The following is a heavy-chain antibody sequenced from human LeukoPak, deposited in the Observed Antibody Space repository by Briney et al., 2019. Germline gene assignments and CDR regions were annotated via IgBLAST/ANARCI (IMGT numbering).Heavy chain of an antibody. CDR2: IYSGGST. V-gene: IGHV3-66*01. Sequence: PWGSLSLSCAGSGFTVGSNTMSWVRQPPGKGLEWVSIIYSGGSTSYADSVKGRFTISRDNSKNPLYLQMNSLSTEDTAVYYCARGGSYFDISGSYFCWGQGTLVTVSS. CDR1: GFTVGSNT. D-gene: IGHD3-22*01. CDR3: ARGGSYFDISGSYFC. J-gene: IGHJ4*02.